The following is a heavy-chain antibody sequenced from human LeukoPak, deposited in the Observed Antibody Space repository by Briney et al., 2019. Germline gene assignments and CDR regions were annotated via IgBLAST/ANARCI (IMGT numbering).Heavy chain of an antibody. CDR3: ARGRRLRGVTSRPIYYYYYMDV. CDR1: GYTFNTFD. V-gene: IGHV1-8*03. Sequence: GASVKLSCKASGYTFNTFDINWVRQATGQGPEWMGWVNPYNDKTVYAPKFQGRVSISTNNSINTAYMEFSGLKSDDTAVYHCARGRRLRGVTSRPIYYYYYMDVWGGGTTVTVSS. CDR2: VNPYNDKT. J-gene: IGHJ6*03. D-gene: IGHD3-10*01.